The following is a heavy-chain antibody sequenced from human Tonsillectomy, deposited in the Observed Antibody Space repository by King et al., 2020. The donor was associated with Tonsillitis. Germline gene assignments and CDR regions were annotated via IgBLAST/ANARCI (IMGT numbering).Heavy chain of an antibody. CDR2: ISYDGSNK. J-gene: IGHJ6*02. D-gene: IGHD2-8*01. CDR1: GFTFSNYP. CDR3: VREGMVYGWAQNYGMDV. Sequence: HVQLVQSGGGVVQPGRSLRLSCAASGFTFSNYPIHWVRQAPGKGLEWVAVISYDGSNKYYADSVKGRFTISRDNSKNTLYLQMNSLRAEDTAVYYCVREGMVYGWAQNYGMDVWGQGTTVTVSS. V-gene: IGHV3-30*04.